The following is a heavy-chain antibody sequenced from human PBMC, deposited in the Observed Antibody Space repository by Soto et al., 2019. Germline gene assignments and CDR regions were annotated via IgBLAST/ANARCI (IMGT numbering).Heavy chain of an antibody. CDR3: ARDGCSGGTCSWPVMAD. Sequence: QVQLVESGGGLVKPGGSLRLSCAVSGFIFRDHYMSWIRQTPGKGLEWVSYISSSGSTIYYADSVKGRFTISRDNAKNSLYLQMNSLRAEDTAVYYCARDGCSGGTCSWPVMADWGQGTLVTVSS. D-gene: IGHD2-15*01. J-gene: IGHJ4*02. CDR1: GFIFRDHY. CDR2: ISSSGSTI. V-gene: IGHV3-11*01.